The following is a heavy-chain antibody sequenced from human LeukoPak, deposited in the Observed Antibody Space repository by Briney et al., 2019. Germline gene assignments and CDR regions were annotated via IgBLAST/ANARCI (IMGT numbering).Heavy chain of an antibody. J-gene: IGHJ5*02. V-gene: IGHV4-59*01. Sequence: SETLSLTCTVSGGSISSYYWSWIRQPPGKGLEWIGYIYYSGSTNYNPSLKSRVTISVDTSKNQFSLKLSSVTAADTAVYYCARAFPFSGSGSYRSPFDPWGQGTLVTVSS. CDR1: GGSISSYY. CDR3: ARAFPFSGSGSYRSPFDP. D-gene: IGHD3-10*01. CDR2: IYYSGST.